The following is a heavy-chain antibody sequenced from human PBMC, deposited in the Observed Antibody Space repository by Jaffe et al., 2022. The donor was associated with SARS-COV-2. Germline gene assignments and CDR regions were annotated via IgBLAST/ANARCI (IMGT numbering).Heavy chain of an antibody. CDR3: ARVGAGDYADGGDYYGMDV. Sequence: QVQLQESGPGLVKPSGTLSLTCAVSGGSISSSNWWSWVRQPPGKGLEWIGEIYHSGSTNYNPSLKSRVTISVDKSKNQFSLKLSSVTAADTAVYYCARVGAGDYADGGDYYGMDVWGQGTTVTVSS. V-gene: IGHV4-4*02. CDR1: GGSISSSNW. CDR2: IYHSGST. D-gene: IGHD3-16*01. J-gene: IGHJ6*02.